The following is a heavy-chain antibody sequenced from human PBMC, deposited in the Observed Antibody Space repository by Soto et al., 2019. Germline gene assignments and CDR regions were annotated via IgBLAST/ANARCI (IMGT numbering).Heavy chain of an antibody. V-gene: IGHV1-3*01. D-gene: IGHD3-3*01. Sequence: ASVKVSCKASGYTFTSYAMHWVRQAPGQRLEWMGWINAGNGNTKYSQKFQGRVTITRDTSASTAYMELSSLRSEDTAVYYCARDEKDYDFWSGSRMGVWGQGTTVTVSS. CDR3: ARDEKDYDFWSGSRMGV. J-gene: IGHJ6*02. CDR2: INAGNGNT. CDR1: GYTFTSYA.